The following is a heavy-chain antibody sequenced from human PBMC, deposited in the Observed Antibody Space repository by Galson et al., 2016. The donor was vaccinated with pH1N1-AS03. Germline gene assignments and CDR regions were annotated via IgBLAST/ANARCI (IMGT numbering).Heavy chain of an antibody. J-gene: IGHJ3*01. CDR1: GFTFSTYG. V-gene: IGHV3-21*01. D-gene: IGHD4-23*01. CDR2: ISRSSSYT. CDR3: ARPKNDGNSQVNVFDL. Sequence: SLRLSCAASGFTFSTYGMNWVRQAPGKGLEWVSSISRSSSYTYYADSVEGRFTISRDNAENSLYLQMNSLRDEDTAVYYCARPKNDGNSQVNVFDLWGQGTMVTVSS.